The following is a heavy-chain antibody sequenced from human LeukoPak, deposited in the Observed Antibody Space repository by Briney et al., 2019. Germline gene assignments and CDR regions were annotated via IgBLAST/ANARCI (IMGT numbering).Heavy chain of an antibody. CDR1: GFTFSSYA. J-gene: IGHJ4*02. V-gene: IGHV3-30*04. Sequence: GGSLRLSCAASGFTFSSYAMHWVRQAPGKGLEWVAVISYDGSNKYYADSVKGRFTISRDNSKNTLYLQMNSLRAEDTAVYYCAKGPHTPTYYDILTGYRHMYYFDYWGQGTLVTVSS. D-gene: IGHD3-9*01. CDR2: ISYDGSNK. CDR3: AKGPHTPTYYDILTGYRHMYYFDY.